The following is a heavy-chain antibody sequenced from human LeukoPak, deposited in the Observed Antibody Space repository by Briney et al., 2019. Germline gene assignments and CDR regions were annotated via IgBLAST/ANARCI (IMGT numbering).Heavy chain of an antibody. J-gene: IGHJ4*02. D-gene: IGHD2-2*01. CDR3: ARGLAYCSSTSCRTFDY. V-gene: IGHV3-48*01. CDR2: ISSSSSTI. Sequence: GGSLRLSCAASGFTFSSYSVNWVRQAPGKGLEWVSYISSSSSTIYYADSVKGRFTISRDNAKNSLYLQMNSLGAEDTAVYYCARGLAYCSSTSCRTFDYWGQGTLVTVSS. CDR1: GFTFSSYS.